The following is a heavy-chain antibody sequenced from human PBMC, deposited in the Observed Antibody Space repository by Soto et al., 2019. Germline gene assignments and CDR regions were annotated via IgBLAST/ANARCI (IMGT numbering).Heavy chain of an antibody. D-gene: IGHD3-9*01. J-gene: IGHJ6*03. V-gene: IGHV1-8*01. CDR1: GYTFTSYD. CDR3: ARGGPPVLRYFDWYYYYYMDV. CDR2: MNPNSGNT. Sequence: ASVKVSCQASGYTFTSYDINWVRQATGQGLEWMGWMNPNSGNTGYAQKFQGRVTMTRNTSISTAYMELSSLRSEDTAVYYCARGGPPVLRYFDWYYYYYMDVWGKGTTVNVSS.